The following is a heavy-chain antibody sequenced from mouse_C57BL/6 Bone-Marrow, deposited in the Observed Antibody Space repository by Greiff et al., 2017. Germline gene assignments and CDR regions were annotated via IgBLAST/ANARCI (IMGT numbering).Heavy chain of an antibody. V-gene: IGHV5-17*01. CDR2: ISSGSSTI. CDR1: GFTFSDYG. J-gene: IGHJ3*01. Sequence: EVMLVESGGGLVKPGGSLKLSCAASGFTFSDYGMHWVRQAPEKGLEWVAYISSGSSTIYYADTVKGRVTISRDNAKNTLFLQMTSLRSEDTAMYYCARSYPAWFAYWGQGTLVTVSA. CDR3: ARSYPAWFAY.